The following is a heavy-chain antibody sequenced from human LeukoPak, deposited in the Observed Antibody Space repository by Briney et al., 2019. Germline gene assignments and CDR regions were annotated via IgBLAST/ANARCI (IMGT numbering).Heavy chain of an antibody. CDR2: INHSGST. Sequence: KPSETRSLTCAVYGGSFSGYYWSWIRQPPGKGLERIGEINHSGSTNYNPSLTSRVTISVDTSKNQFSLKLSSVTAADTAVYYCARGRGIVGATFSFDYWGQGTLVTVSS. J-gene: IGHJ4*02. V-gene: IGHV4-34*01. D-gene: IGHD1-26*01. CDR3: ARGRGIVGATFSFDY. CDR1: GGSFSGYY.